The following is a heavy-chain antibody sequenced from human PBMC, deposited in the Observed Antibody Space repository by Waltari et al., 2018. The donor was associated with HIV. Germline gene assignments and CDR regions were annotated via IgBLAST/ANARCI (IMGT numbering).Heavy chain of an antibody. V-gene: IGHV5-10-1*01. CDR2: IDPSDSYI. Sequence: VQLVQSGAEVKKPWDSLRISCKGFGYSFTGSWISWVRQVPGKDLEGLGRIDPSDSYINYSPSFQGHVTISADKSINTAYLQWSSLKASDSAMYYCARAQGMTMTVEVAFDIWGQGTMVTVSP. CDR1: GYSFTGSW. CDR3: ARAQGMTMTVEVAFDI. J-gene: IGHJ3*02. D-gene: IGHD3-22*01.